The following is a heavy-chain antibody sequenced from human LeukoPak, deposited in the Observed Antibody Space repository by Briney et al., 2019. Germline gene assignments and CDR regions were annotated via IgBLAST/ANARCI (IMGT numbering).Heavy chain of an antibody. J-gene: IGHJ4*02. Sequence: GASVKVSCKASGYTFTSYYMHWVRQAPGQGLEWMGWISAYNGNTNYAQKLQGRVTMTTDTSTSTAYMELRSLRSDDTAVYYCAREVGSVTPFDYWGQGTLVTVSS. D-gene: IGHD2-21*02. CDR1: GYTFTSYY. CDR2: ISAYNGNT. CDR3: AREVGSVTPFDY. V-gene: IGHV1-18*04.